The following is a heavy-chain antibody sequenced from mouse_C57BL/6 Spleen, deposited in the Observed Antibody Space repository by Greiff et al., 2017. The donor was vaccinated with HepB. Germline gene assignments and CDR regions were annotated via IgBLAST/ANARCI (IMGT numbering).Heavy chain of an antibody. V-gene: IGHV2-2*01. J-gene: IGHJ4*01. CDR3: ARNRGNFGGFYAMDY. CDR1: GFSLTSYG. CDR2: IWSGGST. D-gene: IGHD2-1*01. Sequence: VHLVESGPGLVQPSQSLSITCTVSGFSLTSYGVHWVRQSPGKGLEWLGVIWSGGSTDYNAAFISRLSISKDNSKSQVFFKMNSLQADDTAIYYCARNRGNFGGFYAMDYWGQGTSVTVSS.